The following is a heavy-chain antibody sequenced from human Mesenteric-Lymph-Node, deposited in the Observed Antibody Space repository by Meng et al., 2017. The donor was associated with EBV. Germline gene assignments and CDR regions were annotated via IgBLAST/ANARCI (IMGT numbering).Heavy chain of an antibody. CDR2: ISSRGSS. V-gene: IGHV4-30-4*01. J-gene: IGHJ5*02. D-gene: IGHD2-15*01. CDR1: GGSISRGIYY. Sequence: QVQLRESGLGLVKPSQTLSLTCTVSGGSISRGIYYLTWIRQLPRKGLEWIGYISSRGSSYYNPYLKSSVIISHDSSKKSFYMHLNSVTAVDTAVYYCGRDSQGGLDPWGQGILVTVSS. CDR3: GRDSQGGLDP.